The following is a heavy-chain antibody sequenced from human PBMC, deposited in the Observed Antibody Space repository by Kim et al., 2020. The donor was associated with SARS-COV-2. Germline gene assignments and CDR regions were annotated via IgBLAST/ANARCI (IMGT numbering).Heavy chain of an antibody. J-gene: IGHJ4*02. CDR2: MNPNSGNT. CDR3: ARGRGSFTIFGVVIKYYFDY. CDR1: GYTFTSYD. D-gene: IGHD3-3*01. V-gene: IGHV1-8*01. Sequence: ASVKVSCKASGYTFTSYDINWVRQATGQGLEWMGWMNPNSGNTGYAQKFQGRVTMTRNTSISTAYMELSSLRSEDTAVYYCARGRGSFTIFGVVIKYYFDYCGQGTLVTVSS.